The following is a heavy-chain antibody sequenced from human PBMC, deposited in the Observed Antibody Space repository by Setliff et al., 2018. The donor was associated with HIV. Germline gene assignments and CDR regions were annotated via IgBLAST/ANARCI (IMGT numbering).Heavy chain of an antibody. Sequence: GGSLRLSCEVSGFSISNYYISWIRQAPGKGLEWISYINVGGNIMNYADSVEGRFTISRDNAKKSVYLEMNSLRDEDTAVYYCASRVGLYYWGQGTLVTVSS. D-gene: IGHD2-15*01. CDR2: INVGGNIM. J-gene: IGHJ4*02. V-gene: IGHV3-11*01. CDR1: GFSISNYY. CDR3: ASRVGLYY.